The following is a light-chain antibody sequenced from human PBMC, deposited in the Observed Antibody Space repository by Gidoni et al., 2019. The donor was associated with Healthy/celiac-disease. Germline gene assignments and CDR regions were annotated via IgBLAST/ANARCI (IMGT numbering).Light chain of an antibody. CDR1: SSNIGSNT. CDR3: AAWDDSLNGPFVV. V-gene: IGLV1-44*01. J-gene: IGLJ2*01. CDR2: SNN. Sequence: QSVLTQPPSASGTPGQRVTISCSGSSSNIGSNTVNWYKQRPGTAPKLLISSNNQRPSGVPDRFSGSKSGTSASLAISGLQSEDEADYYCAAWDDSLNGPFVVFGGGTKLTVL.